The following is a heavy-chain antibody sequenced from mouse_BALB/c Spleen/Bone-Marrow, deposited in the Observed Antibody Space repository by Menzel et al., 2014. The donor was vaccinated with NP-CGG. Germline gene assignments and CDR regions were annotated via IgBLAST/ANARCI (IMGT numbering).Heavy chain of an antibody. CDR1: GFTFSGYG. J-gene: IGHJ2*01. CDR2: ISGSGSST. V-gene: IGHV5-6-3*01. Sequence: EVKLEESGGGLVQPGGSLKLSCAASGFTFSGYGMSWVRQTPDKGLELVATISGSGSSTYYPDSVKGRFPISRDNAWNTLCLQMSSPKAEDTAMYCCGRGGDWFDYWGQGTTLTVSS. D-gene: IGHD3-3*01. CDR3: GRGGDWFDY.